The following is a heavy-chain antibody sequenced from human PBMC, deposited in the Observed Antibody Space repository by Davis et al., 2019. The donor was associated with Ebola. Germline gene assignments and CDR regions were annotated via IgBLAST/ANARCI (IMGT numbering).Heavy chain of an antibody. Sequence: GGSLRLSCAASGFTFNNYRMNWVRQAPGKGLEWVSYTSGSGSTIYYADSVKGRFTISRDNAKNSLYLQMNSLRAEDTAVYYCASLSGTSGLDYWGQGTLVTVSS. V-gene: IGHV3-48*04. D-gene: IGHD1-26*01. CDR2: TSGSGSTI. J-gene: IGHJ4*02. CDR3: ASLSGTSGLDY. CDR1: GFTFNNYR.